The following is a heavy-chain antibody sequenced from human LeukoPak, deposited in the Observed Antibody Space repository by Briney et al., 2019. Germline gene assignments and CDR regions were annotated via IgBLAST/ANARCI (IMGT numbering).Heavy chain of an antibody. CDR2: INHSGST. D-gene: IGHD2-2*02. Sequence: PSETLSLTCAVYGGSFSGYFWSWIRQPPGKGLEWIGEINHSGSTNCNPSLKSRVTISVDTSKNQFSLKLSSVTAADTAVYYCARPLGRDGYCSSTSCYKSRITAFDIWGQGTMVTVSS. CDR1: GGSFSGYF. J-gene: IGHJ3*02. CDR3: ARPLGRDGYCSSTSCYKSRITAFDI. V-gene: IGHV4-34*01.